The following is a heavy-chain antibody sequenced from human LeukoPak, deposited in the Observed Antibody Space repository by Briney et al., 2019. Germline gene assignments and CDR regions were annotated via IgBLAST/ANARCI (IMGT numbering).Heavy chain of an antibody. V-gene: IGHV7-4-1*02. CDR2: INTNTGNP. Sequence: ASVKVSCKAPGYTFIKYAMNWVRQAPGQGLEWMGWINTNTGNPTYAQGFTRRVVFSLDTSVTTAYLQISSLTAEDTAVYYCAVNLAAAGHPSYWGQGSLVTVSS. J-gene: IGHJ4*02. CDR3: AVNLAAAGHPSY. CDR1: GYTFIKYA. D-gene: IGHD6-13*01.